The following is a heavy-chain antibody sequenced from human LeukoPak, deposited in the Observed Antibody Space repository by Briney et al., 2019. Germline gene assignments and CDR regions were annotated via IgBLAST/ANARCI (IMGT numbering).Heavy chain of an antibody. V-gene: IGHV3-21*01. CDR2: ISSSSSYI. CDR3: ARDRDSSSWYDDAFDI. Sequence: PGGSLRLSCAASGFTFSSYSMNWVRQAPGKGLEWVSSISSSSSYIYYADSVKGRFTISRDNAKNSLYLQMNSLRAEDTAVYYCARDRDSSSWYDDAFDIWGQGTMVTVSS. J-gene: IGHJ3*02. D-gene: IGHD6-13*01. CDR1: GFTFSSYS.